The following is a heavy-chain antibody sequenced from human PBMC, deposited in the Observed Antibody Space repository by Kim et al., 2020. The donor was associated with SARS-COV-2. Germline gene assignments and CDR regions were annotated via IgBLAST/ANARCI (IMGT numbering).Heavy chain of an antibody. CDR2: ISTSGST. V-gene: IGHV4-61*02. J-gene: IGHJ5*02. Sequence: SETLSLTCTVSGGSISSGSYFWSWIRQPAGKGLEWIGRISTSGSTVYNPSLKSRVAISLDTSKNQFSLKLTSVTAADTAVYYCARDRGAMVYALWFDPWGQGTRVTVSS. D-gene: IGHD2-8*01. CDR3: ARDRGAMVYALWFDP. CDR1: GGSISSGSYF.